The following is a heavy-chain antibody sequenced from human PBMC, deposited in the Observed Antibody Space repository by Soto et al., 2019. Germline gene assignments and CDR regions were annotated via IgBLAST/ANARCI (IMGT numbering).Heavy chain of an antibody. CDR2: ISSRSSTI. V-gene: IGHV3-48*02. CDR3: ARDCGKGYGMDV. J-gene: IGHJ6*02. CDR1: GFPFSNYN. Sequence: GGSLRLSCAASGFPFSNYNMNWVRQAPGKGPEWVSYISSRSSTIYYADSVKGRFTISRDNAKNSLYLQMNSLRDEDTAVYYCARDCGKGYGMDVWGQGTTVTVSS.